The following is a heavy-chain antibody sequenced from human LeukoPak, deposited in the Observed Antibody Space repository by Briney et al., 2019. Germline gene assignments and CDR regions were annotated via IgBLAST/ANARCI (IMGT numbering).Heavy chain of an antibody. Sequence: ASVKVSCKASGYTFTSYYMHWVRQAPGQGLEWMGIINPSGGSTSYAQKFQGRVTMSRDTPTSTVYMELSSLRSGDTAVYYCARDSGSAARGVFDIWGEGTMVSVSS. CDR1: GYTFTSYY. J-gene: IGHJ3*02. CDR3: ARDSGSAARGVFDI. CDR2: INPSGGST. V-gene: IGHV1-46*01. D-gene: IGHD1-26*01.